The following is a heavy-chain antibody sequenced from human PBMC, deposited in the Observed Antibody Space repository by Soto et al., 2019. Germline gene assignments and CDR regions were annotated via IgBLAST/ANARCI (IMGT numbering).Heavy chain of an antibody. J-gene: IGHJ6*02. Sequence: GGSLRLSCAASGFTFSSYSMNWVRQAPGKGLEWVSSISGSSSYIYYADSVKGRFTISRDNAKNSLYLQMNSLRAEDTAVYYCARDLITMVREYGMDVWGQGTTVTVSS. CDR1: GFTFSSYS. D-gene: IGHD3-10*01. V-gene: IGHV3-21*01. CDR3: ARDLITMVREYGMDV. CDR2: ISGSSSYI.